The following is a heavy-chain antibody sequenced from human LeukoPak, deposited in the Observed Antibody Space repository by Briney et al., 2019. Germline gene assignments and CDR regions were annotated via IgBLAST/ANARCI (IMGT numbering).Heavy chain of an antibody. CDR2: IIPIFGTP. CDR3: ARGGYQLLNWFDP. Sequence: SVKVSCKASGGTFSSYAISWVRQAPGQGLEWMGGIIPIFGTPNYAQKFQGRVTITTDESTSTAYMELSSLRSADTAMYYCARGGYQLLNWFDPWGQGTLVTVSS. CDR1: GGTFSSYA. V-gene: IGHV1-69*05. J-gene: IGHJ5*02. D-gene: IGHD2-2*01.